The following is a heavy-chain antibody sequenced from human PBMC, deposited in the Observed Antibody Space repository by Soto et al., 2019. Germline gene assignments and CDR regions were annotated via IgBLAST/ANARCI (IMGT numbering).Heavy chain of an antibody. J-gene: IGHJ6*02. CDR1: GGTFRTTA. CDR3: ARGGLVITDFYYGLDV. Sequence: QVHLVQSGADVKKPGSSVKVSCKTSGGTFRTTAISWVRQAPGQGLEWMGEITPIFGTPDYAQKFQGRITITADESTSTVYMDLSSLRSEDTAVYYCARGGLVITDFYYGLDVWGPGTTVTVSS. D-gene: IGHD3-9*01. CDR2: ITPIFGTP. V-gene: IGHV1-69*01.